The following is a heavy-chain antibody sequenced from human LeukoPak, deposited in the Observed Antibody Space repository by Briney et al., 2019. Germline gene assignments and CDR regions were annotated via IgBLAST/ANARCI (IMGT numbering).Heavy chain of an antibody. J-gene: IGHJ4*02. CDR1: GYTFTCYY. Sequence: ASVKVSCKASGYTFTCYYMYWVRQAPGQGLELMGWINPNSGGTKYEQKFQGRVTMTRDTSISTAYMELSRLRSDDTAVYYCARGNLEGNWNDLLPPYWGQGTLVTVSS. CDR2: INPNSGGT. V-gene: IGHV1-2*02. CDR3: ARGNLEGNWNDLLPPY. D-gene: IGHD1-20*01.